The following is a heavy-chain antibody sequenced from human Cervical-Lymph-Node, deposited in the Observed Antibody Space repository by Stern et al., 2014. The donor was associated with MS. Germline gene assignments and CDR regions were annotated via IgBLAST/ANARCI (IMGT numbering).Heavy chain of an antibody. V-gene: IGHV1-2*02. CDR2: ILPNTGDP. CDR3: ARDRDFSSWGDFDY. D-gene: IGHD6-13*01. Sequence: QVQLVQSGAEVKTPGASVKVSCKASGYTFAGYHVQWVRQAPGQGLEWLGWILPNTGDPNYAQKFQGRVSMTGDTAISTAYMELSGLTFDDTATYYCARDRDFSSWGDFDYWGQGTLVTVSP. J-gene: IGHJ4*02. CDR1: GYTFAGYH.